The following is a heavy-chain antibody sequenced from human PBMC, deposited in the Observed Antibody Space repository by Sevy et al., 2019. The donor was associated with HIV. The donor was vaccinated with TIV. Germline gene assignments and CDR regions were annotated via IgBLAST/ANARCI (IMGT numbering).Heavy chain of an antibody. V-gene: IGHV4-61*01. CDR3: ARDQPESSSTGGLDS. CDR2: IYYSGST. J-gene: IGHJ4*02. Sequence: SETLSLTCAVSGASVSSGSFFWTWIRQAPGKGLEWIGYIYYSGSTNYNPSLKSRVTFSVDTSKNQFSLKLRSVTAADTAVYYCARDQPESSSTGGLDSWGPGALVTVSS. CDR1: GASVSSGSFF. D-gene: IGHD6-6*01.